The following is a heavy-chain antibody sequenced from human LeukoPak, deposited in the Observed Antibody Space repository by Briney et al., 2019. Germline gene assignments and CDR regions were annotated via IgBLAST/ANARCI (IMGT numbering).Heavy chain of an antibody. Sequence: GGSLRLSCATSGFTFTSYALGWVRQAPGKGLERVSLISGSGGSRYYGDSVKGRFTISRDNSKNLVYPEMNSLRAGDTAVYYCAKGGEDSGYNSHFDYWGQGTLVIVSS. CDR2: ISGSGGSR. CDR3: AKGGEDSGYNSHFDY. V-gene: IGHV3-23*01. D-gene: IGHD5-24*01. CDR1: GFTFTSYA. J-gene: IGHJ4*02.